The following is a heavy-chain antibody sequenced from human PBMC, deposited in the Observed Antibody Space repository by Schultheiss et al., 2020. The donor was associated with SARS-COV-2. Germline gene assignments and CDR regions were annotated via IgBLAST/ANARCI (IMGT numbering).Heavy chain of an antibody. CDR3: AREGDRPTGFRNSQLDTTETH. J-gene: IGHJ4*02. CDR1: GYTFTSYG. V-gene: IGHV1-18*01. CDR2: ISAYNGNT. D-gene: IGHD4-23*01. Sequence: ASVKVSCKASGYTFTSYGIIWVRQAPGQGLEWMGWISAYNGNTNYAQKLQGRVTMTTDTSTRTAYMELSSLRSEDTAVYYCAREGDRPTGFRNSQLDTTETHWGQGTLVTVSS.